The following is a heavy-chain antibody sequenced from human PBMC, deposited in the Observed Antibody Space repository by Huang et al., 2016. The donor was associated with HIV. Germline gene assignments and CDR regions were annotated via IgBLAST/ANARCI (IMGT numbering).Heavy chain of an antibody. Sequence: QVHLRESGPGLVKPSETLSLSCSVSGDSMNSSSWNWVRQPPGKGLEWSGHGYVKGNTKYNPSLRSRVTISVDTSKKQFYLKLNSVTAGDTAVYYCARRGVAAKHFDFWGQGIVVTVSS. CDR2: GYVKGNT. CDR1: GDSMNSSS. J-gene: IGHJ4*02. V-gene: IGHV4-59*13. CDR3: ARRGVAAKHFDF. D-gene: IGHD3-10*01.